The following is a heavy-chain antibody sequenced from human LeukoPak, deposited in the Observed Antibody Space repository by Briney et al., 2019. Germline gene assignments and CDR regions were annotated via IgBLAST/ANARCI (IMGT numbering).Heavy chain of an antibody. CDR1: GFTFSTYG. V-gene: IGHV3-30*03. D-gene: IGHD6-13*01. CDR3: ARESFGIAAAGTLGY. CDR2: VSYDESSI. J-gene: IGHJ4*02. Sequence: GGSLRLSCAASGFTFSTYGMHWVRQAPGKGLEWVAVVSYDESSIYYADSVKGRFTISRDNSKNTLYLQMGSLRAEDMAVYYCARESFGIAAAGTLGYWGQGTLVTVSS.